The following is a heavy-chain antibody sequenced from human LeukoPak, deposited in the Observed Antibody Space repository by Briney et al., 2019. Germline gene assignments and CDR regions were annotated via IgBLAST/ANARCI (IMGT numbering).Heavy chain of an antibody. CDR2: ISSSGSTI. D-gene: IGHD2-21*01. J-gene: IGHJ4*02. CDR3: ARDPTFIVRGDY. V-gene: IGHV3-48*03. CDR1: GFTFSSYE. Sequence: QPGGSLRLSCAASGFTFSSYEMNWVRQAPGKGLEWVSHISSSGSTIYYADSVKGRFTISRDNAKNSLYLQMNSLRAEDTAVYYCARDPTFIVRGDYWGQGTLVTVSS.